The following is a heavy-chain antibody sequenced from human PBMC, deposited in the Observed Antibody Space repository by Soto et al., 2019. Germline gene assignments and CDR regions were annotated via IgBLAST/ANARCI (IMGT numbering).Heavy chain of an antibody. CDR3: ARDYYYGSGNYYRADYYHYGMDV. CDR2: IYTGGNT. J-gene: IGHJ6*02. D-gene: IGHD3-10*01. Sequence: EVQLVQTGGGLIQPGGSLRLSCAASGFTVTSYYMSWVRQAPGKGLEWVSLIYTGGNTNYADSVKGRFTISRDNYKNTLHPQMNSPRAEDTAVYYCARDYYYGSGNYYRADYYHYGMDVWGQGTTVTVSS. CDR1: GFTVTSYY. V-gene: IGHV3-53*02.